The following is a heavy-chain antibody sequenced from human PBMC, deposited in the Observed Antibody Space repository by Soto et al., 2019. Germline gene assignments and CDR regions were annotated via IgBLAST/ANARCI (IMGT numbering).Heavy chain of an antibody. J-gene: IGHJ4*02. V-gene: IGHV4-4*07. CDR1: DGSIRSYD. D-gene: IGHD5-18*01. CDR2: IYTSGST. Sequence: PSETLSLTCTVSDGSIRSYDWSGIRQPAGKGLEWIGRIYTSGSTNYNPSLKSRVTMSVDTSKNQFSLKLSSVTAADTAVYYCARDPGGYSYGSYYFDYWGQGTLVTISS. CDR3: ARDPGGYSYGSYYFDY.